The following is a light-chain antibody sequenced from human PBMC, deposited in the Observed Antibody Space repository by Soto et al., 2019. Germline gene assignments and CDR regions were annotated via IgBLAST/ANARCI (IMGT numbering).Light chain of an antibody. CDR2: GAS. V-gene: IGKV1-5*01. CDR1: QTISTF. Sequence: DIQLTQSPSTLSASVGDRVTITCRASQTISTFLAWYQQKPGKAPHLLIYGASSLQSGVPSRFSGSGSGTKFTLSISSLQPDDLGNYYCQQYISLWTFGQGTKVDLK. CDR3: QQYISLWT. J-gene: IGKJ1*01.